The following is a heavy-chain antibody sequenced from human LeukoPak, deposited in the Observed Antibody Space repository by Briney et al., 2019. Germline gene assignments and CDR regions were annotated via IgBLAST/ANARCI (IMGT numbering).Heavy chain of an antibody. Sequence: SETLSLTCAVYGGSFSGYYWSWIRQPPGKGLEWIGEINHSGSTNYNPSLKSRVTISVDTSKNQFSLKLSSVTAADTAVYYCARSAVVAATPFDYWGQGTLVTVSS. CDR2: INHSGST. CDR3: ARSAVVAATPFDY. J-gene: IGHJ4*02. D-gene: IGHD2-15*01. V-gene: IGHV4-34*01. CDR1: GGSFSGYY.